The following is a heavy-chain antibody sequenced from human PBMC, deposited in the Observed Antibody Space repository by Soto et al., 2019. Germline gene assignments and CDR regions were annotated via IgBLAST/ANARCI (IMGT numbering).Heavy chain of an antibody. D-gene: IGHD3-10*01. CDR2: ISYDGSIE. CDR1: GFTFSNYG. CDR3: GRDWVWFGAHPIDN. Sequence: QVQLVESGGGVVQPGRSLRLSCAASGFTFSNYGMHWVRQAPGKGLDWVAVISYDGSIEYYSESVKGRFTMSRDNSEXXXXXXXNSLRTEDTAVYFCGRDWVWFGAHPIDNWGQGTLVTVSS. J-gene: IGHJ4*02. V-gene: IGHV3-30*03.